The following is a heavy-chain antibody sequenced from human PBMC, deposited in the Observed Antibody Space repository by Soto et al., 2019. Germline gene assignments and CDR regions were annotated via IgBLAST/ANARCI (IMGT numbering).Heavy chain of an antibody. CDR3: AKLVMITFGGVIVIPASNRDDAFDI. CDR1: GCTFSSYA. CDR2: ISGSGGST. Sequence: PGGSLRLSWAASGCTFSSYAMSWVRQAPGKGLEWGSAISGSGGSTYYADSVKGRFTISRDNSKNTLYLQMNSLRAEDTAVYYCAKLVMITFGGVIVIPASNRDDAFDIWRQGTMVTVSS. V-gene: IGHV3-23*01. D-gene: IGHD3-16*02. J-gene: IGHJ3*02.